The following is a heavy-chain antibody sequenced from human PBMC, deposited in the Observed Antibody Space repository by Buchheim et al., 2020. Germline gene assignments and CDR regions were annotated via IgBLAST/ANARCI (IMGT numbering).Heavy chain of an antibody. Sequence: EVQLVESGGGLVQPGGSLRLSCAASEFRFSSYWMNWLRQAPGKGLEWVANINQHGSVINYRDSVEGRFTISRDNAKNSLYLQMHSLRAEDTAVYYCASDVAFSTFDYWGLGTL. V-gene: IGHV3-7*01. CDR2: INQHGSVI. CDR1: EFRFSSYW. D-gene: IGHD2-21*01. CDR3: ASDVAFSTFDY. J-gene: IGHJ4*02.